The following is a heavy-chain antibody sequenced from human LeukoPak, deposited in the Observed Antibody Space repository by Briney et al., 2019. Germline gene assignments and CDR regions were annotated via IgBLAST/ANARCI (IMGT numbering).Heavy chain of an antibody. Sequence: ASVKVSCKASEYTFTSYYMHWVRQAPGQWLEWMGMINPSGGSTSYAQKFQGRVTMTRDTSTSTVHMELSSLRSEDTAVYYCARESGYDILTGYKYYFDYWGQGTLVTVSS. D-gene: IGHD3-9*01. CDR1: EYTFTSYY. V-gene: IGHV1-46*01. CDR3: ARESGYDILTGYKYYFDY. CDR2: INPSGGST. J-gene: IGHJ4*02.